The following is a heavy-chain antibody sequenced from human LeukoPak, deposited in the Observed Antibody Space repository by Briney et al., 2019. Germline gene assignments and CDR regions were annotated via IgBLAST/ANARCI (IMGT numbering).Heavy chain of an antibody. CDR1: GFTFSTYA. V-gene: IGHV3-30-3*01. CDR2: ISYDGSNK. J-gene: IGHJ4*02. Sequence: GSLRLSCTASGFTFSTYAMHWVRQAPGKGLEWVAVISYDGSNKYYADSVKGRFTISRDNSKNTLYLQMNSLRAEDTAVYYCARALDEGARFDYWGQGTLVTVSS. CDR3: ARALDEGARFDY.